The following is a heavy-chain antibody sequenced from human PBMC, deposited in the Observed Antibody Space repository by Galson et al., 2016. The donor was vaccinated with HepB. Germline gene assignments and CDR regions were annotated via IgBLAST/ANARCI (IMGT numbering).Heavy chain of an antibody. CDR1: GFTFSSYW. D-gene: IGHD2-2*01. V-gene: IGHV3-7*01. CDR2: IKQDGSEK. J-gene: IGHJ4*02. Sequence: SLRLSCAVSGFTFSSYWMSWVRQVPGKGLEWVANIKQDGSEKYYVDSVKGRFTISRDNAKNSLSLQMNSLRAEDTAVYYCARLGPVQGYCSRTSCYWCWGQGTLVTVSS. CDR3: ARLGPVQGYCSRTSCYWC.